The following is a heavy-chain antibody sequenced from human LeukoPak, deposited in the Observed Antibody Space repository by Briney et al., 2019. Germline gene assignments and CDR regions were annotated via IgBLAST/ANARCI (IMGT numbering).Heavy chain of an antibody. Sequence: ASVKVSCKASGYTFTSYGISWARQAPGQGLEWMGWISPYNGDTDYAQKLQGRVTMTTDTSTSIAYMDLGSLRSDDTAVYYCARKLYDSSRYGQTYYFDYWGQGTLVTVSS. J-gene: IGHJ4*02. V-gene: IGHV1-18*01. CDR3: ARKLYDSSRYGQTYYFDY. CDR2: ISPYNGDT. D-gene: IGHD3-22*01. CDR1: GYTFTSYG.